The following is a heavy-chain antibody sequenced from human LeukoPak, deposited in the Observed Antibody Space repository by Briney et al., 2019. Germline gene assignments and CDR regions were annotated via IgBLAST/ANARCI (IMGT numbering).Heavy chain of an antibody. CDR1: GYTFTSYD. CDR3: ARATPPYYGSGRDHYYYYYMDV. J-gene: IGHJ6*03. CDR2: MNPNSGNT. V-gene: IGHV1-8*03. Sequence: ASVKVSCKASGYTFTSYDINWVRQATGQGLEWMGWMNPNSGNTGYAQKFQGRVTITRNTSISTAYMELSSLRSEDTAVYYCARATPPYYGSGRDHYYYYYMDVWGKGTTVTISS. D-gene: IGHD3-10*01.